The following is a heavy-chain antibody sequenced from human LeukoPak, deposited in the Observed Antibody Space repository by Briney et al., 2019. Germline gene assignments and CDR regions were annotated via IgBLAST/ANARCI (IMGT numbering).Heavy chain of an antibody. CDR1: GFSFSRFW. D-gene: IGHD3-10*01. Sequence: PGGSLRLSCAASGFSFSRFWMTWVRQAPGKGLEWVSAISGSAGSTYYADSVKGRFTISRDNSKNTLYLQMNSLRTEDTAVYYCASQFGYWGQGTLVTVSS. J-gene: IGHJ4*02. CDR3: ASQFGY. V-gene: IGHV3-23*01. CDR2: ISGSAGST.